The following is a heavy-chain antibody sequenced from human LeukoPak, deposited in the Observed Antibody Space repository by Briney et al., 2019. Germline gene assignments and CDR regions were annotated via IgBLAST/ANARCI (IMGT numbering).Heavy chain of an antibody. CDR1: GYTFSDYW. CDR2: IYPGDSDT. V-gene: IGHV5-51*01. J-gene: IGHJ4*02. CDR3: ARPSSLYGGTSEDY. Sequence: GESLKISCKASGYTFSDYWIVWVRQMPGKGLEWMGAIYPGDSDTRYSPSLDGQVTISADKSVSTTYLQWSSLQASDTAMYYCARPSSLYGGTSEDYWGQGTLVTVSS. D-gene: IGHD4-23*01.